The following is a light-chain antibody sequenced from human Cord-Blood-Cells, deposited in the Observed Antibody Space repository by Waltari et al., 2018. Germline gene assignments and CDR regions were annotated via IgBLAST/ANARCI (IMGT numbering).Light chain of an antibody. CDR2: DAS. CDR1: QSVSSY. Sequence: EIVSPQSPATLTFSTGDSATLTCRASQSVSSYLAWYQQKPGQAPMLLIYDASNRATGSPARFSGSGSGTYFTLIISSLEPEDFAVYYCQQRSNCPPTFGQGTKVEIK. CDR3: QQRSNCPPT. J-gene: IGKJ1*01. V-gene: IGKV3-11*01.